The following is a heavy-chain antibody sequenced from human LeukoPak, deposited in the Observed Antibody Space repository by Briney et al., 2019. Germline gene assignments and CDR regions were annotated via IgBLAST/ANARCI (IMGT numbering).Heavy chain of an antibody. CDR3: ARDYDSRGDYLDAFDV. J-gene: IGHJ3*01. D-gene: IGHD3-22*01. CDR1: GFTFSNYA. V-gene: IGHV3-30-3*01. CDR2: ISYDGRNQ. Sequence: PGGSLRLSCAASGFTFSNYAIHWVRQAPGKGLEWVAAISYDGRNQYYADSVKGRFTISRDNSKKTLYLQMNSLRAEDTAVYYCARDYDSRGDYLDAFDVCGQGTMVTVSS.